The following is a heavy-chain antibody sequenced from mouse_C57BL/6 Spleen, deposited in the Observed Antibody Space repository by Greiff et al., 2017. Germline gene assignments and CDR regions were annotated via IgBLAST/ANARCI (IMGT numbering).Heavy chain of an antibody. D-gene: IGHD1-1*01. J-gene: IGHJ4*01. V-gene: IGHV1-42*01. CDR2: INPSTGGT. CDR1: GYSFTGYY. Sequence: EVQLQESGPELVKPGASVKISCKASGYSFTGYYMNWVKQSPEKSLEWIGEINPSTGGTTYNQKFKAKATLTVDKSSGTAYMQLKSLTSEDSAVYYCAREDGSSYDDYAMDYWGQGTSVTVSS. CDR3: AREDGSSYDDYAMDY.